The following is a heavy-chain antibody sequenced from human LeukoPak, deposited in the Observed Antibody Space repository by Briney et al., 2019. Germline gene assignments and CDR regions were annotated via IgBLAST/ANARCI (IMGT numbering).Heavy chain of an antibody. CDR3: ARATLSLYGDCYFDY. Sequence: GGSLRLSCAASGFTFSGYWMSWVRQAPGKGLEWVADIKRDGSEKCYVDSVKGRFTISRDNAKNSLYLQMNSLRAEDTAVYYCARATLSLYGDCYFDYWGQGTLVTVSS. CDR2: IKRDGSEK. V-gene: IGHV3-7*04. J-gene: IGHJ4*02. CDR1: GFTFSGYW. D-gene: IGHD4-17*01.